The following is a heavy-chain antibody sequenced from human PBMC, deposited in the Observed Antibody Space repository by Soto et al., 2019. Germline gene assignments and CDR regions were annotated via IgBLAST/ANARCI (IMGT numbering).Heavy chain of an antibody. Sequence: GGSLRLSCSASGFTFSSYSMHWVRQSPGKGLQYLSHISSDGDRIYYADSVRGRFTISRDNSNNMLYLQMNSLGPDDSAVYYCVKNRGGANYDFFDWSQGTPVTVSS. V-gene: IGHV3-64D*06. CDR1: GFTFSSYS. J-gene: IGHJ1*01. CDR3: VKNRGGANYDFFD. D-gene: IGHD3-3*01. CDR2: ISSDGDRI.